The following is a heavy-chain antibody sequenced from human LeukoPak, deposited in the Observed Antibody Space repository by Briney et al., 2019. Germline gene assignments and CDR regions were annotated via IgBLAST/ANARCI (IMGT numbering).Heavy chain of an antibody. CDR1: GGSISSGGYY. D-gene: IGHD2-21*01. J-gene: IGHJ4*02. CDR3: ARGDVTGPDY. Sequence: PSETLSLTCTVSGGSISSGGYYWSWIRQHPGKGLEWIGYIYYSGSTYYNPSLESRVTISVDTSKNQFSLKLSSVTAADTAVYYCARGDVTGPDYWGQGTLVTVSS. V-gene: IGHV4-31*03. CDR2: IYYSGST.